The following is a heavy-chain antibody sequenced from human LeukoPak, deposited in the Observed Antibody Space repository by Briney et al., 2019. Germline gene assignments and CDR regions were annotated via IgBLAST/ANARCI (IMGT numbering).Heavy chain of an antibody. CDR3: ARGGSTIVVVPASNLPSDY. V-gene: IGHV1-2*02. CDR1: GYTFTGYY. J-gene: IGHJ4*02. D-gene: IGHD2-2*01. CDR2: INPNSGGT. Sequence: ASVKVSCKASGYTFTGYYMHWVRQAPGQGLEWMGWINPNSGGTNYAQKFQGRVTMTRDTSISTAYMELSRLRSDDTAVYYCARGGSTIVVVPASNLPSDYWGQGTLVTVSS.